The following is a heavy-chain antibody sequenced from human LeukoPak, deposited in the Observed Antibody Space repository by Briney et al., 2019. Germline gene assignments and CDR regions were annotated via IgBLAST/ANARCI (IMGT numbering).Heavy chain of an antibody. D-gene: IGHD1-26*01. V-gene: IGHV3-53*01. CDR3: AREILGALGD. Sequence: GGSLRLSCAASGFTVSTNYMSWVRQAPGKGLEWVSIIYGGGSTYYEDSVKGRFTISRDISKNKLYLQMNSLRAEDTAVYYCAREILGALGDWGRGSLVTVSS. CDR1: GFTVSTNY. J-gene: IGHJ4*02. CDR2: IYGGGST.